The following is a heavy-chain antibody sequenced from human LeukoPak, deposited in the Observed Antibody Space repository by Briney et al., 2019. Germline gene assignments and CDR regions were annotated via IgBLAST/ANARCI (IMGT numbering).Heavy chain of an antibody. Sequence: GGSLRLSCAASGFTVSSNYMSWVRQAPGKGLEWVSVIYSGGSTYYADSVKGRFTISRDNSKNTLYLQMNSLRAEDTAVYYCARDAPDYDYVWGSYRFDYWGQGTLVTVSS. V-gene: IGHV3-53*01. CDR2: IYSGGST. D-gene: IGHD3-16*02. CDR1: GFTVSSNY. CDR3: ARDAPDYDYVWGSYRFDY. J-gene: IGHJ4*02.